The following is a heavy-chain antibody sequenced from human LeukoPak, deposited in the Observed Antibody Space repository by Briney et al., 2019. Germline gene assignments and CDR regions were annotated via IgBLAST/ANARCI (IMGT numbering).Heavy chain of an antibody. V-gene: IGHV1-8*01. CDR3: ARVAVRYFDWPRRPYDLDY. D-gene: IGHD3-9*01. Sequence: ASVRVSCKAPGHTFTGYDINGVRHATGQGRVRMGWMNPNRGNTGYAQKFQGRVTMTRNTSISTAYMELSSLRSEDTAVCYCARVAVRYFDWPRRPYDLDYWGQGTLVTVPS. CDR2: MNPNRGNT. CDR1: GHTFTGYD. J-gene: IGHJ4*02.